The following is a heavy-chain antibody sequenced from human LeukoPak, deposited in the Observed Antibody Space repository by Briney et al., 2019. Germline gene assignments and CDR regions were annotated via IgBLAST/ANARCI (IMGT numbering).Heavy chain of an antibody. V-gene: IGHV4-59*12. CDR2: IYYSGST. J-gene: IGHJ6*03. CDR3: AREVARYYYYVDV. D-gene: IGHD2-15*01. CDR1: GGSISSYY. Sequence: SSETLSLTCTVSGGSISSYYWSWIRQPPGKGLEWIGYIYYSGSTNYKPSLKSRVTISVDTSKNQFSLKLSSVTAADTAVYYCAREVARYYYYVDVWGKGTTVTISS.